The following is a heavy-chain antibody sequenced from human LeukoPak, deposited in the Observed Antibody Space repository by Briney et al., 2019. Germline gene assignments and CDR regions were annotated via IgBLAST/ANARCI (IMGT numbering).Heavy chain of an antibody. V-gene: IGHV3-21*01. D-gene: IGHD3-22*01. CDR1: GFTFSSNS. J-gene: IGHJ2*01. CDR3: ARGSHYDSSGCTLFDL. Sequence: GGSLRLSCAASGFTFSSNSMNWVRQAPGKGLEWVSSITSSSSYIYYADSVEGRFTISRDNAKNSLYLQMNSLRAEDTAVYYCARGSHYDSSGCTLFDLWGRGTLVTVSS. CDR2: ITSSSSYI.